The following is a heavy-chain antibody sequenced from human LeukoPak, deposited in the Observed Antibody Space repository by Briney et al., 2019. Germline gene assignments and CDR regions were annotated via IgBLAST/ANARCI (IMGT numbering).Heavy chain of an antibody. CDR3: ARDYGTYDSSGYYFNWFDP. CDR2: IYYSGST. V-gene: IGHV4-30-4*01. D-gene: IGHD3-22*01. Sequence: PSETLSLTCTVSGGSISSGDYYWSWIRQPPGKGLKWIGYIYYSGSTYYNPSLKSRVTISVDTSKNQFSLKLSSVTAADTAVCYCARDYGTYDSSGYYFNWFDPWGQGTLVAVSS. J-gene: IGHJ5*02. CDR1: GGSISSGDYY.